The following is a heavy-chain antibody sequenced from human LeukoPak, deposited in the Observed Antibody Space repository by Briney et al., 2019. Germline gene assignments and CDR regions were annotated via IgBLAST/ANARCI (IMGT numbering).Heavy chain of an antibody. J-gene: IGHJ4*02. CDR3: ARVRGVNCSSTSCDFDY. Sequence: GVSLRLSCAASGFTVSAYAMAWVRQAPGKGLEWVSTIYDDNTYYADSVKGRFAISTDNSKNTLYLQMNSLRVEDTAVYYCARVRGVNCSSTSCDFDYWGQGTLVTVSS. V-gene: IGHV3-23*01. D-gene: IGHD2-2*01. CDR1: GFTVSAYA. CDR2: IYDDNT.